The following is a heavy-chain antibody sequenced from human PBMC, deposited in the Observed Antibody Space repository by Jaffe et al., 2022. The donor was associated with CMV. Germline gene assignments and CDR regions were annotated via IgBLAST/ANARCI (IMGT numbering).Heavy chain of an antibody. CDR1: GGTFSNSV. CDR2: IISIFGTP. D-gene: IGHD2-15*01. V-gene: IGHV1-69*01. CDR3: VVNYDCGGGNCPYRNYDF. Sequence: QLHLVQSGAEVKKPGSSVKVSCRASGGTFSNSVISWVRQAPGQGLEWMGGIISIFGTPRYTQKFQDRVTITADYSTSTAYMELNSLRSDDTAIYYCVVNYDCGGGNCPYRNYDFWGQGTLVTVSS. J-gene: IGHJ4*02.